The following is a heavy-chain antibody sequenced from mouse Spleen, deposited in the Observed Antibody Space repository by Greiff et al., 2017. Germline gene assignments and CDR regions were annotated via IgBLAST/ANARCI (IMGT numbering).Heavy chain of an antibody. CDR2: IYPGSGNT. CDR1: GYTFTDYY. CDR3: ARKIYYGTPYYAMDY. J-gene: IGHJ4*01. D-gene: IGHD2-1*01. V-gene: IGHV1-76*01. Sequence: VKLMESGAELVRPGASVKLSCKASGYTFTDYYINWVKQRPGQGLEWIARIYPGSGNTYYNEKFKGKATLTAEKSSSTAYMQLSSLTSEDSAVYFCARKIYYGTPYYAMDYWGQGTSVTVSS.